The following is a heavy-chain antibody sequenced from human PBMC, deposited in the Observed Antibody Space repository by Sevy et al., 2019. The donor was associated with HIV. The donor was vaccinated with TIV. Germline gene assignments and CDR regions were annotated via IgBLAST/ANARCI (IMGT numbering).Heavy chain of an antibody. Sequence: GGSLRLSCAASGFTISSYWMLWVRQAPGKGLEWVANINQDGSTKYYLDSVKGRFTNSKDNAKNSVVLQMNSLTAEDTGVYFCVRAMASADSFWGQGTLVTVSS. D-gene: IGHD3-10*01. J-gene: IGHJ4*02. CDR2: INQDGSTK. CDR3: VRAMASADSF. CDR1: GFTISSYW. V-gene: IGHV3-7*01.